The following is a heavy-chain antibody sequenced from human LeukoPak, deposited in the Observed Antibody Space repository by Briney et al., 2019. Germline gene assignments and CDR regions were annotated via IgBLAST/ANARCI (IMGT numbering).Heavy chain of an antibody. Sequence: ASVKVSCKASGYTFTSYDINWVRQAPGQGLEWMGWISGYNGNTKYAQNLQGRVTLTTDTSMNTAYMELRSLRSDDTAVYYCARGRIAAAEEWFDPWGQGTLVTVSS. D-gene: IGHD6-13*01. CDR2: ISGYNGNT. CDR1: GYTFTSYD. J-gene: IGHJ5*02. V-gene: IGHV1-18*01. CDR3: ARGRIAAAEEWFDP.